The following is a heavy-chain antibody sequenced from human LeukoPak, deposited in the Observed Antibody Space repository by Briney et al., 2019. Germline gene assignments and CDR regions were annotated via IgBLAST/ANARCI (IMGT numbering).Heavy chain of an antibody. CDR3: ARLKYYFDRSGYRAEYFQQ. V-gene: IGHV4-34*01. D-gene: IGHD3-22*01. CDR1: ALSFSGYY. J-gene: IGHJ1*01. Sequence: SETLSRTSAGYALSFSGYYWSWIRQPPGNGREWMMKINHSRSTNYNPSLKSRVTISVDTYKNQFSLKLGSVTAADMAVYYCARLKYYFDRSGYRAEYFQQWGQGTLVTASS. CDR2: INHSRST.